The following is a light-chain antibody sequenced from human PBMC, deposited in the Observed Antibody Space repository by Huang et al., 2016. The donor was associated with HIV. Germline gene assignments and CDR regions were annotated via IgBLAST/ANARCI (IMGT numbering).Light chain of an antibody. Sequence: DIVMTQSPISLPVTPGQPASISCRSSQSLQNSNGYNYLDWYVQKPGQSPRLLIYMGSNRASGVPDRFSGSGSGTDFTLDISRVEAEDVGVYYCMQALQTSFTFGGGTKVEIK. CDR1: QSLQNSNGYNY. CDR3: MQALQTSFT. V-gene: IGKV2-28*01. J-gene: IGKJ4*01. CDR2: MGS.